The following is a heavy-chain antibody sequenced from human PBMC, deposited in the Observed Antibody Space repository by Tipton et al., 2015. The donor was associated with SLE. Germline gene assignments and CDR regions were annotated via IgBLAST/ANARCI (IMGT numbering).Heavy chain of an antibody. CDR2: IYSGGTT. V-gene: IGHV4-30-2*01. D-gene: IGHD3-16*01. J-gene: IGHJ2*01. CDR3: ARTITAWYFDL. Sequence: TLSLTCTVSGDPISNGFDSWSWIRQPPGQDLEFLGYIYSGGTTFYKPSLKSRVTLSIDSSKNQFSLNLTSVTAADTAVYYCARTITAWYFDLWGRGTLVTVSS. CDR1: GDPISNGFDS.